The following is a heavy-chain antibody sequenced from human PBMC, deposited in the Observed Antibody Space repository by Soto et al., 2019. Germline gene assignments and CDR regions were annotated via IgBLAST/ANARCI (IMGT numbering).Heavy chain of an antibody. J-gene: IGHJ5*02. Sequence: PSETLSLTCAVYGASLSDNYCNWLRQPPGKGLEWIGEINHSGNTNYNPSLRSRVTISIDTSKNQLSLNLRSVSAADTAVYYCARGRGDFDAWGQGT. D-gene: IGHD2-21*01. V-gene: IGHV4-34*01. CDR2: INHSGNT. CDR1: GASLSDNY. CDR3: ARGRGDFDA.